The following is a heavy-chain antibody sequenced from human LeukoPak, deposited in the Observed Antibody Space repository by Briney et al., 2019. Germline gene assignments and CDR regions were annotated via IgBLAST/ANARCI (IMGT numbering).Heavy chain of an antibody. CDR3: AKTLEGATTGSIDY. CDR2: ISDRGGRT. Sequence: GGSLRLSCAVSGITLSNYGMSWVRQAPGKGLEWVAGISDRGGRTNYADSVKGRFTISRENSKNTLYLQMNSLRAEDTAVYYCAKTLEGATTGSIDYWGQGTLVTVSS. D-gene: IGHD1-26*01. J-gene: IGHJ4*02. V-gene: IGHV3-23*01. CDR1: GITLSNYG.